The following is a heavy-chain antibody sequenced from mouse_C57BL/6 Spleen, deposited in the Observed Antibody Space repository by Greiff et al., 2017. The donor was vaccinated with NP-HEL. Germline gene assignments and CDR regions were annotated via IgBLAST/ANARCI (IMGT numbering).Heavy chain of an antibody. J-gene: IGHJ4*01. CDR1: GFTFSSYG. D-gene: IGHD1-1*01. CDR3: ARRLRYAMDY. V-gene: IGHV5-6*02. Sequence: EVKLVESGGDLVKPGGSLKLSCAASGFTFSSYGMSWVRQTPDKRLEWVATISSGGSYTYYPDSVKGRFTLSRDNAKNTLYLQMSSLKSEDTAMYYCARRLRYAMDYWGQGTSVTVSS. CDR2: ISSGGSYT.